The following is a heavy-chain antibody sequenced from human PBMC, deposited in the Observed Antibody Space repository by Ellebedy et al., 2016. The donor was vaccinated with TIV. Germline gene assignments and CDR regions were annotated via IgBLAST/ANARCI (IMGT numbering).Heavy chain of an antibody. CDR1: GFTFSSYS. CDR3: ARASTPGFAARSYYYGSGSHYGMDV. Sequence: GESLKISXAASGFTFSSYSMNWVRQAPGKGLEWVSSISSSSSYIYYADSVKGRFTISRDNAKNSLYLQMNSLRAEDTAVYYCARASTPGFAARSYYYGSGSHYGMDVWGQGTTVTVSS. CDR2: ISSSSSYI. D-gene: IGHD3-10*01. J-gene: IGHJ6*02. V-gene: IGHV3-21*01.